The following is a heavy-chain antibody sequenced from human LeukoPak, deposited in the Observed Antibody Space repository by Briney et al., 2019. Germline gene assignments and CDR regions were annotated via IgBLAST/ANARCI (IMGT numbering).Heavy chain of an antibody. Sequence: SETLSLTCAVYGGSFSGYYWSWIRQPPGKGLEWIGSIYYSGSTYYNPSLKSRVTMSVDTSKNQFSLKLSSVTAADTAVYYCAREVEMATAPYYYYYMDVWGKGTTVTVSS. CDR1: GGSFSGYY. CDR2: IYYSGST. D-gene: IGHD5-24*01. CDR3: AREVEMATAPYYYYYMDV. V-gene: IGHV4-34*01. J-gene: IGHJ6*03.